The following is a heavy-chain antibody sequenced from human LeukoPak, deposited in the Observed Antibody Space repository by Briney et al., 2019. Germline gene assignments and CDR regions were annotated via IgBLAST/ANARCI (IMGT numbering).Heavy chain of an antibody. CDR3: ACYDCGDY. Sequence: GASVTVSCTASGYTFTIYAMNWVRQAPGQGLEWMGWINTNTGSPTYAQAFTGRFVFSLDTSVSTAYLQISSLKAEDTAVYYCACYDCGDYWGQGTLVTVSS. J-gene: IGHJ4*02. V-gene: IGHV7-4-1*02. CDR2: INTNTGSP. D-gene: IGHD2-2*01. CDR1: GYTFTIYA.